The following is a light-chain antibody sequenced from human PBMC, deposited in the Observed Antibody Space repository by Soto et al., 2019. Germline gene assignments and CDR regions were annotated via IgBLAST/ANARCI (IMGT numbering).Light chain of an antibody. V-gene: IGKV1-39*01. CDR2: AAS. CDR1: QTVATF. CDR3: QQSLSTPYT. Sequence: DIQMTQSPASLSASIGDRVSISCRASQTVATFLNWYQQKPGKVPQLLIYAASTLQSGVPSRFSGSGSGTDFTLVISSLQREDFGTYYCQQSLSTPYTFGQGTKADIK. J-gene: IGKJ2*01.